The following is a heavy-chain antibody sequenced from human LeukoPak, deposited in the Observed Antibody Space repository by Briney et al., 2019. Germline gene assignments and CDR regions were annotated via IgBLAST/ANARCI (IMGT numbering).Heavy chain of an antibody. CDR3: AKDLDAGGGIAAAGTTNH. CDR2: ISYSGST. CDR1: GDSISSSSYF. J-gene: IGHJ4*02. D-gene: IGHD6-13*01. V-gene: IGHV4-39*07. Sequence: PSETLSLTCAVSGDSISSSSYFWGWIRQPPGKGLEWIGIISYSGSTYYNPSLKSRVTISVDTSKNHFSLRLSSVTAADTAVYYCAKDLDAGGGIAAAGTTNHWGQGTLVTVSS.